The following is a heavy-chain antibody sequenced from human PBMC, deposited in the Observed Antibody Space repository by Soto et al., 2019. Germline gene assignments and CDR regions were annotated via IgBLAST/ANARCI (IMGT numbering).Heavy chain of an antibody. D-gene: IGHD6-25*01. Sequence: QVQLVQSGPEVKKPGSTVTVSCTAPGGTFSSYGISWVRQAPGQGLEWMGGITHRFGIADYAQKFQGSVTITADESTNTANMELSSLRSGDTAVYFCGRLAARRIDYWGQGTLVTVSS. CDR1: GGTFSSYG. CDR2: ITHRFGIA. J-gene: IGHJ4*02. CDR3: GRLAARRIDY. V-gene: IGHV1-69*01.